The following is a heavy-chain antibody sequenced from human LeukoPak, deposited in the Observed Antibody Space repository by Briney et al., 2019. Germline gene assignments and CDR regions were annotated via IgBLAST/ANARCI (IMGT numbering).Heavy chain of an antibody. J-gene: IGHJ4*02. CDR1: GFTVSSNY. Sequence: GGSLRLSCAASGFTVSSNYMSWVRPAPGKGVEWGSVIYSGGGRTYYADSVKGRFTISRDNSKNTLYLQMNSLRAEDTAVYYCARDTRLNYDSGSYCLDYWGQGTLVTVSS. CDR2: IYSGGGRT. D-gene: IGHD3-10*01. CDR3: ARDTRLNYDSGSYCLDY. V-gene: IGHV3-53*01.